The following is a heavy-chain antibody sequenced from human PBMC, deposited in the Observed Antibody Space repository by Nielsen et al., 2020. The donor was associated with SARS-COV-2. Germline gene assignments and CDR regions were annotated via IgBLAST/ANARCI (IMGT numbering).Heavy chain of an antibody. D-gene: IGHD3-10*01. Sequence: WIRQPPGKGLEWVSYISSSGSTIYYADSVKGRFTISRDNAKSSLYLQMNGLRAEDTAIYYCARDQVSYYYGSGSFFTYGMDVWGQGTTVTVSS. CDR3: ARDQVSYYYGSGSFFTYGMDV. V-gene: IGHV3-48*03. CDR2: ISSSGSTI. J-gene: IGHJ6*02.